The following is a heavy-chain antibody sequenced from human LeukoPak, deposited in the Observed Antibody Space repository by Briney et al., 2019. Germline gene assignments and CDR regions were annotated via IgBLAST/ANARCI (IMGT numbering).Heavy chain of an antibody. CDR2: IYYSGIT. J-gene: IGHJ4*02. CDR3: ARTSYHYNSGDYGWYFDY. Sequence: PSETLSLTCTVSGGSISRQYWSLIRQPPGKGLEWIGYIYYSGITKYSPSLKSRVTISVDTSKNQFSLRLTSVTAADTAVYYCARTSYHYNSGDYGWYFDYWGQGTLVTVSA. V-gene: IGHV4-59*11. CDR1: GGSISRQY. D-gene: IGHD3-10*01.